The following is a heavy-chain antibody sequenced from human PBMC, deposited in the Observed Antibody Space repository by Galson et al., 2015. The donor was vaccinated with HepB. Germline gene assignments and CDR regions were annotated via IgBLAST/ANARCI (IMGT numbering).Heavy chain of an antibody. D-gene: IGHD3-22*01. CDR2: IYSGGST. Sequence: SLRLSCAASGFTVSSNYMTWVRQAPGKGLEWGSIIYSGGSTYYADSVQGRFTLSRDKSKNTLFLQMNSLRAEDTAVYYCARDRHYYDSSGYYPAFDIWGHGTMVTVSS. V-gene: IGHV3-66*01. CDR1: GFTVSSNY. CDR3: ARDRHYYDSSGYYPAFDI. J-gene: IGHJ3*02.